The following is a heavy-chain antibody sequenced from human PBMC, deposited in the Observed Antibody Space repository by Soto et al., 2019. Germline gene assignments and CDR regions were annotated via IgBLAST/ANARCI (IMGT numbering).Heavy chain of an antibody. CDR3: ARGLAAQSFYFDF. V-gene: IGHV4-34*01. D-gene: IGHD3-16*02. J-gene: IGHJ4*02. CDR1: GGSFTSNH. Sequence: QVQLHQWGAGLVRPSETLALTCAVNGGSFTSNHWNWIRQSPGKGLEWIGEISPDGATNFNPTLKGRLSMSVETSKRQFSLHLTSMTAADTAVYFCARGLAAQSFYFDFWGQGTLVTVSS. CDR2: ISPDGAT.